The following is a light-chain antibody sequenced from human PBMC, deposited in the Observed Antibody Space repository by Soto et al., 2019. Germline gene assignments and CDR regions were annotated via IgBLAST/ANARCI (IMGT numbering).Light chain of an antibody. CDR2: GVS. V-gene: IGLV2-14*01. J-gene: IGLJ3*02. CDR3: GSSTTSRIWV. CDR1: SSDFGDDKY. Sequence: QSALTQPASLSGSPGQSVTMSCTGSSSDFGDDKYVSWYQQQPGKGPNLLIYGVSKRPSGVSHRFSGSKSGNTASLTISGLQVEDEADYICGSSTTSRIWVFGGGTKLTVL.